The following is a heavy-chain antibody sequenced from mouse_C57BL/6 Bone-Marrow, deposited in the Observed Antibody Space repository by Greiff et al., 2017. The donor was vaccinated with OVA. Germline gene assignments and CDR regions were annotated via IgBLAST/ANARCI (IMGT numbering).Heavy chain of an antibody. D-gene: IGHD2-4*01. CDR3: TSYDYERGTWFAY. CDR1: GFNIKDYY. CDR2: IDPENGDT. V-gene: IGHV14-4*01. Sequence: EVQLQQSGAELVRPGASVKLSCTASGFNIKDYYMHWVKQRPEQGLEWIGWIDPENGDTEYASKFQGKATITVDTSSNTAYLQHSSLTSEDTAVYYCTSYDYERGTWFAYWGQGTLVTVSA. J-gene: IGHJ3*01.